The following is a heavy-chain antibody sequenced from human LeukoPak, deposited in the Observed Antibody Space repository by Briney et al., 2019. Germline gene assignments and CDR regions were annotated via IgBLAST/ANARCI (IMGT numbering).Heavy chain of an antibody. CDR2: IIPIFGTA. CDR1: GSTFSSYA. CDR3: ARTSREMTTSTGYFDY. Sequence: GASVKVSCKASGSTFSSYAISWVRQAPGQGLEWMGGIIPIFGTANYAQKFQGRVTITADESTSTAYMGLSSLRSEDTAVYYCARTSREMTTSTGYFDYWGQGTLVTVSS. D-gene: IGHD5-24*01. V-gene: IGHV1-69*01. J-gene: IGHJ4*02.